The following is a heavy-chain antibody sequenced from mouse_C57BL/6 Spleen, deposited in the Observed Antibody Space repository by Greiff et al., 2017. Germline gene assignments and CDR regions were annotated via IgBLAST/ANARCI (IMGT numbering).Heavy chain of an antibody. CDR3: ARYGNYEGCAY. Sequence: EVQLQQSGPELVKPGASVKISCKASGYTFTDYNMDWVKQSHGKSLEWIGDINPNNGGTTYNQKFKGKATLTVDKSSSTAYMELRSLTSEDTAVYYSARYGNYEGCAYWGQGTLVTVSA. CDR1: GYTFTDYN. J-gene: IGHJ3*01. CDR2: INPNNGGT. D-gene: IGHD2-1*01. V-gene: IGHV1-18*01.